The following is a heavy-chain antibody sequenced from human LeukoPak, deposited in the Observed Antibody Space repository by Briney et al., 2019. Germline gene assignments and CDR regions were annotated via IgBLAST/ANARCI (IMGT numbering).Heavy chain of an antibody. Sequence: ASVKVSSKASGGTFSSYAISWVRQAPGQGLEWMGRIIPILGIANYAQKFQGRVTITADKSTSTAYMELSSLRSEDTAVYYCARGGYYYDSSGYSDYWGQGTLVTVSS. CDR3: ARGGYYYDSSGYSDY. J-gene: IGHJ4*02. V-gene: IGHV1-69*04. CDR2: IIPILGIA. CDR1: GGTFSSYA. D-gene: IGHD3-22*01.